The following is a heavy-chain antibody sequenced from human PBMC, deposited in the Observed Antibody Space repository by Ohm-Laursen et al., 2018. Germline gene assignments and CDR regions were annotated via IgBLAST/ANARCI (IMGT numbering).Heavy chain of an antibody. CDR2: INPSGGST. Sequence: ASVKVSCKASGYTFTSYYMHWVRQAPGQGLEWMGIINPSGGSTSYAQKFQGRVTMTSDSSISTAYMELYSLTSEDTATYYCARAVRYQLLSDPWGQGTLVTVSS. CDR3: ARAVRYQLLSDP. V-gene: IGHV1-46*01. CDR1: GYTFTSYY. J-gene: IGHJ5*02. D-gene: IGHD4-23*01.